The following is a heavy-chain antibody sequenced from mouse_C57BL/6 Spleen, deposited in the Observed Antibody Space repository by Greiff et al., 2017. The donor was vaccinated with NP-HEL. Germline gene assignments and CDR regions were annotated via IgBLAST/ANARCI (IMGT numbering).Heavy chain of an antibody. CDR3: ARGAYYGKDY. J-gene: IGHJ4*01. CDR2: IDPSDSYT. CDR1: GYTFTSYW. Sequence: QVQLQQPGAELVMPGASVKLSCKASGYTFTSYWMHWVKQRPGQGLEWIGDIDPSDSYTNYNQKFKGKSTLTVDKSSSTAYMQLSSLTSEDSAVYYWARGAYYGKDYGGQGTTVTVSS. V-gene: IGHV1-69*01.